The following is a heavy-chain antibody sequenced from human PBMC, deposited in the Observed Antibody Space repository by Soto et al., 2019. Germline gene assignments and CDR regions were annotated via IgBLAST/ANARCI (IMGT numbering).Heavy chain of an antibody. V-gene: IGHV3-23*01. J-gene: IGHJ3*02. Sequence: GGSLRLSCAASGFTFSSYAMSWVRQAPGKGLEWVSAISGSGGSTYYADSVKGRFTISRDNSKNTLYLQMNSLRAEDTAVYYCAKGTRYSSGWYASSDAFDIWGQGTMVTVSS. CDR1: GFTFSSYA. D-gene: IGHD6-19*01. CDR3: AKGTRYSSGWYASSDAFDI. CDR2: ISGSGGST.